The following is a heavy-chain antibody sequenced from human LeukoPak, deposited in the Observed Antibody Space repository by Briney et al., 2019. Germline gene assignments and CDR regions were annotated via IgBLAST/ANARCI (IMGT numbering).Heavy chain of an antibody. CDR2: ISANSVYT. CDR3: ARDAILGCFWFDP. D-gene: IGHD3-10*01. J-gene: IGHJ5*02. V-gene: IGHV3-23*01. CDR1: GFTFSSFA. Sequence: GGSLRLSCAASGFTFSSFAMSWVRQAPGKGLEWVSVISANSVYTYYADSVKGRFTISRDNSRNTLYLQMNSLRAEDTAVYYCARDAILGCFWFDPWGQGTLVTVSS.